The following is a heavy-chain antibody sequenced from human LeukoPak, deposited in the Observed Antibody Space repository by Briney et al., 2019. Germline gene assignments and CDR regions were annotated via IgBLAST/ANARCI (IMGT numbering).Heavy chain of an antibody. CDR2: MNPNSANT. CDR3: ARDRYSGNNDFDY. V-gene: IGHV1-8*01. J-gene: IGHJ4*02. Sequence: AASVKVSCKASGYTFTTYDINWVRQATGQGLEWMGWMNPNSANTGYAQKFQGRVTITRNTSISTAYMELNSLRSDDTAVYYCARDRYSGNNDFDYWGQGTLVTVSS. D-gene: IGHD1-26*01. CDR1: GYTFTTYD.